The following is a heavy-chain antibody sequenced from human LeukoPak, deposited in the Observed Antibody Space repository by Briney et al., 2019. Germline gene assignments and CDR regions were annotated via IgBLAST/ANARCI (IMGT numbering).Heavy chain of an antibody. D-gene: IGHD2-2*01. Sequence: SETLSLTCTVSGGSISSYYWSWIRQPPGKGLEWIGYIYYSGSTNYNPSLKSRVTISVDTSKNQFSLKLSSVTAADTAVYYCAGGRYCSSTSYYDYWGQGTLVTVSS. J-gene: IGHJ4*02. CDR2: IYYSGST. CDR3: AGGRYCSSTSYYDY. CDR1: GGSISSYY. V-gene: IGHV4-59*01.